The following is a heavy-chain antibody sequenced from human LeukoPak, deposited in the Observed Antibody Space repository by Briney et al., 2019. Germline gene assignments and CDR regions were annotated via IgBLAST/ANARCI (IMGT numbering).Heavy chain of an antibody. V-gene: IGHV3-11*05. CDR3: AREGSTYPFDY. D-gene: IGHD2-15*01. CDR2: ISSSSSHT. Sequence: GGSLRLSCAASGFRFSDDYMSWVRQAPGKGLEWLSYISSSSSHTNYADSVKGRFTISRDNAKNSLYLQMNSLRAEDTAVYYCAREGSTYPFDYWGQGTLVTVSS. CDR1: GFRFSDDY. J-gene: IGHJ4*02.